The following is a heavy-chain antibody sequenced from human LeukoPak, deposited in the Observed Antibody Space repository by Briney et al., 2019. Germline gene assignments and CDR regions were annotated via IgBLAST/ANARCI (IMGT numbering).Heavy chain of an antibody. Sequence: ASVKVSCKASGYTFTSYYMHWVRQAPGQGLEWMGWINPNSGGTNYAQKFQGRVTMTRDTSISTAYMELSRLRSDDTAVYYCARTAIAAAAFYNWFDSWGQGTLVTVSS. V-gene: IGHV1-2*02. CDR2: INPNSGGT. CDR3: ARTAIAAAAFYNWFDS. D-gene: IGHD6-13*01. CDR1: GYTFTSYY. J-gene: IGHJ5*01.